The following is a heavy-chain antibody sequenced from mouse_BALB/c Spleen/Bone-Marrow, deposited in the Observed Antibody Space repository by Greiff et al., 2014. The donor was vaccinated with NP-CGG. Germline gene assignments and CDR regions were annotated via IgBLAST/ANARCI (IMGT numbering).Heavy chain of an antibody. CDR3: ARHQRYYAMDY. J-gene: IGHJ4*01. CDR1: GFTFSSYG. Sequence: EVQLQESGGDLVKPGGSLKLSCAASGFTFSSYGMSWGRQTPDKRLEWVATISSGGSNTYYPDSVKGRFTISRDNAKNTPYLQMSSLKSEDTAMYYCARHQRYYAMDYWGQGTSVTVSS. CDR2: ISSGGSNT. V-gene: IGHV5-6*01.